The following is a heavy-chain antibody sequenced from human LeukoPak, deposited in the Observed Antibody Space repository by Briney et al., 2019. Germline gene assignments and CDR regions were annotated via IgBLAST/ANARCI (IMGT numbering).Heavy chain of an antibody. J-gene: IGHJ4*02. V-gene: IGHV3-30*18. CDR2: ISYDGSNK. CDR3: AKDLGGCSGGSCYLIPLRTPYFDY. D-gene: IGHD2-15*01. Sequence: PGGSLRLSCAASGFTFSSYGMHWVRQAPGKGLEWVAVISYDGSNKYYADSVKGRFTISRDNSKNTLYLQMNSLRAEDTAVYYCAKDLGGCSGGSCYLIPLRTPYFDYWGQGTLVTVSS. CDR1: GFTFSSYG.